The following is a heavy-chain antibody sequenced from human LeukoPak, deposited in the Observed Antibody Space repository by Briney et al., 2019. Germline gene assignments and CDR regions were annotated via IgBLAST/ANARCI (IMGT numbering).Heavy chain of an antibody. CDR1: GGSISSYY. CDR2: IYYSGST. D-gene: IGHD2-15*01. V-gene: IGHV4-59*01. J-gene: IGHJ3*02. CDR3: AKYCSDSSCPKIDASDI. Sequence: PSETLSLTCTVSGGSISSYYWSWIRQPPGKGLEWIGYIYYSGSTNYNPSLKSRVTISVDTSKNQFSLKLSSVTAADTATYYCAKYCSDSSCPKIDASDIWGRGTMVTVSS.